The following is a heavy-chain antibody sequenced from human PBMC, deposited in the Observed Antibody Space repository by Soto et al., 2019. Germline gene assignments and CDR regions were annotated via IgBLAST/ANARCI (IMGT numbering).Heavy chain of an antibody. Sequence: QVQLQESGPGLVRPSETLSLTCTVSSDSISSYYWIWIRQSPGKGLEWIGYTDYSGNTNYNPSLKSRVYISGYTSKNQFPLRLSSVTAADTAVYYCARAVGDPLYYLDYSGQGTLVTVSS. CDR2: TDYSGNT. CDR3: ARAVGDPLYYLDY. J-gene: IGHJ4*02. CDR1: SDSISSYY. V-gene: IGHV4-59*08. D-gene: IGHD6-19*01.